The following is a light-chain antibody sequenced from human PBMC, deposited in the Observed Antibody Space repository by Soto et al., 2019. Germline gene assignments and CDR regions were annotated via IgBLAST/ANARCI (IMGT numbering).Light chain of an antibody. CDR1: SSDVGGYNY. V-gene: IGLV2-14*01. CDR2: EVS. CDR3: SSYTSSSLYV. Sequence: QSALTQPASVSGSPRQSITISCTGTSSDVGGYNYVSWYQHHPGKAPKLMIYEVSNRPSGVSNRFSGSKSGNTASLTISGLQAEDEADYYCSSYTSSSLYVFGTGTKLTVL. J-gene: IGLJ1*01.